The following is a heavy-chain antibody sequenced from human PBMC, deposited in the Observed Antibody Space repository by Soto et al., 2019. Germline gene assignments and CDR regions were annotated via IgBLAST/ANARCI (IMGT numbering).Heavy chain of an antibody. Sequence: QVQLQESGPGLVKPSETLSLTCTVSGGSINTYYWSWIRQPPGKGLEWIGYVYYSGSTKYNPSLESRLTISIDTSKDQFSLKLSSVTAADTAVYYCARGGGSYLPKNYYYYGMDVWGQGTTVTVSS. V-gene: IGHV4-59*01. CDR1: GGSINTYY. CDR2: VYYSGST. J-gene: IGHJ6*02. D-gene: IGHD3-16*02. CDR3: ARGGGSYLPKNYYYYGMDV.